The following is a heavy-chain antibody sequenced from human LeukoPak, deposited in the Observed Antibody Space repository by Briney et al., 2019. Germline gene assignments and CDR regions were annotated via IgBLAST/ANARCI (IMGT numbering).Heavy chain of an antibody. J-gene: IGHJ4*02. CDR1: GFTFSRFW. CDR3: ARDGTYTDYDPDFDI. D-gene: IGHD5-12*01. CDR2: IKQDGSEE. Sequence: GGSLRLSCAASGFTFSRFWMSWVRQAPGKGLEWVANIKQDGSEEYYVDSVKGRFTISRDNAKNSLYLQMNSLRAEDTAVFYCARDGTYTDYDPDFDIWGRGTLVTVSS. V-gene: IGHV3-7*04.